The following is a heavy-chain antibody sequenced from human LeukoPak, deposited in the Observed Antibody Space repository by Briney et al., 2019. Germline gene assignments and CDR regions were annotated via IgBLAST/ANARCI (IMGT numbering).Heavy chain of an antibody. D-gene: IGHD3-22*01. V-gene: IGHV3-30*02. CDR1: AFTFSNYG. CDR2: IRYDGTNK. J-gene: IGHJ4*02. Sequence: GGSLRLSCAASAFTFSNYGMHWVRKAPGKGLEWVAFIRYDGTNKYYADSVKGRFTISRDNSKNTLYLQMNSLRAEDTAVYYCAKDYSGDYYDTSGPPSGVDYWGQGTLVTVSS. CDR3: AKDYSGDYYDTSGPPSGVDY.